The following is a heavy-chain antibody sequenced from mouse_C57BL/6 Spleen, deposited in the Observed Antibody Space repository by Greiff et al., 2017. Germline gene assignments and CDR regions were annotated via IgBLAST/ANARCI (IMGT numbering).Heavy chain of an antibody. Sequence: EVKLQESGPGLVKPSQSLSLTCSVTGYSITSGYYWNWIRQFPGNKLEWMGYISYDGSNNYNPSLKNRISITRDTSKNQFFLKLNSVTTEDTATYYCARDGQLRLPYYFDYWGQGTTLTVSS. CDR3: ARDGQLRLPYYFDY. CDR1: GYSITSGYY. D-gene: IGHD3-2*02. V-gene: IGHV3-6*01. J-gene: IGHJ2*01. CDR2: ISYDGSN.